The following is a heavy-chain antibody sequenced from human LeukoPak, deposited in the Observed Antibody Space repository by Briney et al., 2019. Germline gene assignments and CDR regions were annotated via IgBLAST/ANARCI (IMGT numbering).Heavy chain of an antibody. CDR2: IYYSGTT. Sequence: SETLSLTCTVSGGSISSSPYYWGWIRQPPGKGLEWTGSIYYSGTTHYNPSLESRVTISVDTSKNQFSLKLSSVTAADTAVYYCARASSSGWSYYYYYMDVWGKGTTVTVSS. D-gene: IGHD6-19*01. J-gene: IGHJ6*03. V-gene: IGHV4-39*07. CDR1: GGSISSSPYY. CDR3: ARASSSGWSYYYYYMDV.